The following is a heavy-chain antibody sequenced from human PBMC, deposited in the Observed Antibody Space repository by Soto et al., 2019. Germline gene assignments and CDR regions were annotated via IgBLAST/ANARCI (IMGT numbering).Heavy chain of an antibody. D-gene: IGHD6-6*01. Sequence: SETLYLTCAVYGGSFSGYYWSWIRQPPGKGLEWIGEINHSGSTNYNPSLKSRVTISVDTSKNQFSLKLSSVPAADTAVYYCARGLGYSSSSPFDYWGQGTLVTVSS. V-gene: IGHV4-34*01. CDR3: ARGLGYSSSSPFDY. CDR1: GGSFSGYY. CDR2: INHSGST. J-gene: IGHJ4*02.